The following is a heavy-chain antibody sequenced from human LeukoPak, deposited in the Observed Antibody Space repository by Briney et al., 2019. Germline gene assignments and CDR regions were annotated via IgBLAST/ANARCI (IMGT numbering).Heavy chain of an antibody. Sequence: GGSLRLSCAASGFTFSTYSMNWVRQAPGKGLEWVSAISGSGGSTYYADSVKGRFTISRDNSKNTLCLQMNSLRAEDTAVYYCAKDATKWELGKYFDYWGQGTLVTVSS. V-gene: IGHV3-23*01. CDR3: AKDATKWELGKYFDY. J-gene: IGHJ4*02. CDR2: ISGSGGST. CDR1: GFTFSTYS. D-gene: IGHD1-26*01.